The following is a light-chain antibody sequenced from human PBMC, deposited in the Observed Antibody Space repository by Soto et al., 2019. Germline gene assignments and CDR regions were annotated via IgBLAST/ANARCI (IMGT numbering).Light chain of an antibody. Sequence: QSVLTQPASVSGSPGQSITISCTGANSDIGDWNYVSWYQQSPGKAPKLIIYEVNYRPSGVSYRFSGSKSGNTASLTISGLQAEDEADYYCSSFSSDTTLLVFGAGTKVTVL. CDR1: NSDIGDWNY. J-gene: IGLJ1*01. CDR2: EVN. V-gene: IGLV2-14*01. CDR3: SSFSSDTTLLV.